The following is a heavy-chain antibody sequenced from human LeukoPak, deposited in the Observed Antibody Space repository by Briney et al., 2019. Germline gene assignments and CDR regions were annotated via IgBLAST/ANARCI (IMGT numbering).Heavy chain of an antibody. CDR3: ARDLYDYVWGSYRSPSNWYFDL. J-gene: IGHJ2*01. V-gene: IGHV1-2*02. CDR2: SNPNRYVT. Sequence: ASLKVSCNSSGYTVTGYYMQWVRQAPVQALDWMGWSNPNRYVTNYEQKFQGRVTMTRDTSISTAYMELSRLRSDDTAVYYCARDLYDYVWGSYRSPSNWYFDLWGRGTLVTVSS. CDR1: GYTVTGYY. D-gene: IGHD3-16*02.